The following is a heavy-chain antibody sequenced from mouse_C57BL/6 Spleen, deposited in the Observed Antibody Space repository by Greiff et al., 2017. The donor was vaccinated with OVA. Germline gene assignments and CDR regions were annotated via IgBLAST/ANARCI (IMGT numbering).Heavy chain of an antibody. CDR3: ARRTVVAPLDFDV. J-gene: IGHJ1*03. CDR1: GYTFTSYW. V-gene: IGHV1-64*01. Sequence: QVQLQQPGAELVKPGASVKLSCKASGYTFTSYWMHWVKQRPGQGLEWIGMIHPNSGSTNYNEKFKSKATLTVDKSSSTAYMQLSSLTSEDSAVYYCARRTVVAPLDFDVWGTGTTVTVSS. CDR2: IHPNSGST. D-gene: IGHD1-1*01.